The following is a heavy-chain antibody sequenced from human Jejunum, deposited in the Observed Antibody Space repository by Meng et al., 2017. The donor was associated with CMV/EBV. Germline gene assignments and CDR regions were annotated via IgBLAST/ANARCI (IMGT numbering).Heavy chain of an antibody. J-gene: IGHJ4*02. D-gene: IGHD6-13*01. CDR1: GFTFSVAW. Sequence: CTASGFTFSVAWVSWVRQAPGKGLEWLGLIRRKIDGETTEFAAAVKGRFIISRDDSKNTGCLEMSNLKVEDTGVYYCTTGYGSSWYGWGQGTLVTVSS. CDR2: IRRKIDGETT. V-gene: IGHV3-15*01. CDR3: TTGYGSSWYG.